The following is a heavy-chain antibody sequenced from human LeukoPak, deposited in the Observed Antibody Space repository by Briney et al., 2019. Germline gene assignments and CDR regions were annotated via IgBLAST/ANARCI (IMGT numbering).Heavy chain of an antibody. CDR3: ARATAYYCIDY. CDR1: GGSITSSY. Sequence: KPSETLSLTCIVSGGSITSSYWSWIRQPPGKGLEGIGYIYNSGSTNYNPSLESRVTISVDMSKNQFSLKLSSVTAADTAVYYCARATAYYCIDYWGQGTLVTVSS. V-gene: IGHV4-59*01. CDR2: IYNSGST. D-gene: IGHD3-16*01. J-gene: IGHJ4*02.